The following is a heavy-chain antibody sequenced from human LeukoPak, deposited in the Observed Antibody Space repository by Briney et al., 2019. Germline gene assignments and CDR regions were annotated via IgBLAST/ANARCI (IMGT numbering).Heavy chain of an antibody. J-gene: IGHJ5*02. CDR3: ARDLGQYYDTSDNWFDP. Sequence: GGSLRLSCAASGFTFSSYTMNWVRQAPGKGLEWVSSISSSSSYICYADSVKGRFSISRDNAKNSLYLQMNSLRAEDTAVYYCARDLGQYYDTSDNWFDPWGQGTLVTVSS. D-gene: IGHD3-22*01. CDR1: GFTFSSYT. CDR2: ISSSSSYI. V-gene: IGHV3-21*01.